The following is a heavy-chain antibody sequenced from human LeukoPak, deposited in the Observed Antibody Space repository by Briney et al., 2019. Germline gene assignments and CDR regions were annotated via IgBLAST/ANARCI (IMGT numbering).Heavy chain of an antibody. D-gene: IGHD4-23*01. CDR2: IWDDGNNK. CDR1: GFTFTSYG. J-gene: IGHJ4*02. CDR3: ARARGGGNPGDFFLFDY. Sequence: PGRSLRLSCAASGFTFTSYGMHWVRQAPGKGLDWVALIWDDGNNKYYADSVKGRFTISRDNSKNTLYLQMNSLRAEDTAVYYCARARGGGNPGDFFLFDYWGQGTLVTVSS. V-gene: IGHV3-33*01.